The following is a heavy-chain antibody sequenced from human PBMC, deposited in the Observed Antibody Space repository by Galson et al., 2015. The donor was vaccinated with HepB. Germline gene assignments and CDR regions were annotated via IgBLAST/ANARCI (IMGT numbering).Heavy chain of an antibody. CDR1: GFTFSDYY. CDR3: ARITDIVATSDY. CDR2: ISSTGVTI. Sequence: SLRLSCAASGFTFSDYYTTWVRQAPGKGLEWVSYISSTGVTIYYADSVKGRFTVSRDNAKNSLYLQMNSLRADDTAVYYCARITDIVATSDYWGQGTLVTVSS. D-gene: IGHD5-12*01. J-gene: IGHJ4*02. V-gene: IGHV3-11*01.